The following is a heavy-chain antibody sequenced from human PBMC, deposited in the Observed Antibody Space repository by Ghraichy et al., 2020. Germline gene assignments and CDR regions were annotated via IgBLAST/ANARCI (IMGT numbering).Heavy chain of an antibody. Sequence: LSLTCAASGFTFSSYWMSWVRQAPGKGLEWVANIKQDGSEKYYVDSVKGRFTISRDNAKNSLYLQMNSLRAEDTAVYYCARIPDVGTAWLNYWGQGTLVTVSS. CDR2: IKQDGSEK. CDR1: GFTFSSYW. V-gene: IGHV3-7*01. D-gene: IGHD3-22*01. CDR3: ARIPDVGTAWLNY. J-gene: IGHJ4*02.